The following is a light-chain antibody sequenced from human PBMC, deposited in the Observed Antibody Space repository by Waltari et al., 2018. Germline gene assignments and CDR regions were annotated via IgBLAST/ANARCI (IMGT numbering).Light chain of an antibody. CDR2: AAS. CDR3: QQSYSTPST. Sequence: DIQMTQSPSYLSTYVGNRVTITCRASQSISSYLNWYQQKPGKAPKLLIYAASSLQSGVPSRFSGSGSGTDFTLTISSLQPEDFATYYCQQSYSTPSTFGGGTKVEIK. V-gene: IGKV1-39*01. J-gene: IGKJ4*01. CDR1: QSISSY.